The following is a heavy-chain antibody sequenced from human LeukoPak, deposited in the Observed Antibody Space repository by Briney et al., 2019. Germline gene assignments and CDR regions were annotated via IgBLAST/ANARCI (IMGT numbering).Heavy chain of an antibody. CDR3: ARDLVDTTHDYSSYSMFV. CDR1: GYTFTGYY. D-gene: IGHD5-12*01. V-gene: IGHV1-2*06. CDR2: INPNSGGT. Sequence: ASVKVSCKASGYTFTGYYMHWVRQAPGQGLEWMGRINPNSGGTNYAQKFQGRVTMTRDTSISTAYMELSRLRSDDTAMYYCARDLVDTTHDYSSYSMFVSGKGATVTVSS. J-gene: IGHJ6*03.